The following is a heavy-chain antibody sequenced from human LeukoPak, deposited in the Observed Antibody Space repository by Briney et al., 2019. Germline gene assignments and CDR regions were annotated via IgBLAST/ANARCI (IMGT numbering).Heavy chain of an antibody. V-gene: IGHV4-34*01. CDR3: ARRPGYSSSWYRLRLDY. J-gene: IGHJ4*02. Sequence: SETLSLTCAVYGGSFSGYYWSWIRQPPGKGLEWIGEINHSGSTNYNPSLKSRVTISVDTSKNQFSLKLSSVTAANMAVYYCARRPGYSSSWYRLRLDYWGQGTLVTVSS. CDR1: GGSFSGYY. D-gene: IGHD6-13*01. CDR2: INHSGST.